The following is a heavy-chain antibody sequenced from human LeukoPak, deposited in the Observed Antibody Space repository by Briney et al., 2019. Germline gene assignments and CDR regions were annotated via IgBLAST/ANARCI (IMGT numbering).Heavy chain of an antibody. V-gene: IGHV3-69-1*01. CDR1: GFTFSSHS. D-gene: IGHD3-3*01. Sequence: GGSLRLTCAASGFTFSSHSINWVRQAPGKGLEWIATMTVTNKIYYADSVKGRFTISRDNAENSVYLQMNSLRDEDTAVYSCARAQTLFWEFDGFDIWGRGTKVTVSS. CDR2: MTVTNKI. J-gene: IGHJ3*02. CDR3: ARAQTLFWEFDGFDI.